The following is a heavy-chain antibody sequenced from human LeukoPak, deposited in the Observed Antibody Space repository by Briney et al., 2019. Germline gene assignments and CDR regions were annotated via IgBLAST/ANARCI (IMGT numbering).Heavy chain of an antibody. CDR3: AKGFNYGSGRYEYYQH. V-gene: IGHV3-23*01. CDR1: GFTFSSYA. Sequence: PGGSLRLSCAASGFTFSSYAMSWVRQAPGKGLEWVSTISASGGSTYYADSVKGRFTISRDNSKNTLFLQMNTLRTTAVYYCAKGFNYGSGRYEYYQHWGQGTLVTVYS. D-gene: IGHD3-10*01. CDR2: ISASGGST. J-gene: IGHJ1*01.